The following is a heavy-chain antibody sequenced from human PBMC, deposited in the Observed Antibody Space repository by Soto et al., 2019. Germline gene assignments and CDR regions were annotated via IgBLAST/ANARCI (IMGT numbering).Heavy chain of an antibody. D-gene: IGHD2-15*01. CDR1: GYTLTSFG. CDR3: AREYCSGGSCYGPDY. V-gene: IGHV1-18*01. Sequence: ASVKVSCKASGYTLTSFGISWVRQAPGLALEWMGWISTYNGNTIYAQKFQGRVTMTTDTSTSTAYMELRSLRSDDTAVYYCAREYCSGGSCYGPDYWGQGTLVTVSS. J-gene: IGHJ4*02. CDR2: ISTYNGNT.